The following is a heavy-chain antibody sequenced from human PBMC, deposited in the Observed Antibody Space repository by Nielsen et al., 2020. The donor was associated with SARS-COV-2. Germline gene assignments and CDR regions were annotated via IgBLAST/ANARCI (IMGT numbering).Heavy chain of an antibody. D-gene: IGHD3-10*01. CDR1: GFTFDDYA. CDR2: ISWNSGSI. Sequence: SLKISCAASGFTFDDYAMHWVRQAPGKGLEWVSGISWNSGSIGYADSVKGRFTISRDNAKNSLYLQMNSLRAEDTALYYCASQGDYYGSHWGQGTLVTVSS. CDR3: ASQGDYYGSH. V-gene: IGHV3-9*01. J-gene: IGHJ1*01.